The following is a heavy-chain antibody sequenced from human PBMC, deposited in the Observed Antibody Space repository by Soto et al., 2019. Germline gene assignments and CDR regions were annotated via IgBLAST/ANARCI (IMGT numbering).Heavy chain of an antibody. CDR1: GGSISSDNYY. CDR2: IYYSGST. CDR3: VRESRGGVEVGMDV. J-gene: IGHJ6*02. V-gene: IGHV4-31*03. D-gene: IGHD3-3*01. Sequence: QVQLQASGPGLVKPSQTLSLTCTVSGGSISSDNYYWSWIRQRPGKGLEWIGYIYYSGSTYYNPSLESRVTISVDTSKNQCSLKLTSVTAADTAVYYCVRESRGGVEVGMDVWGQGTTVTVSS.